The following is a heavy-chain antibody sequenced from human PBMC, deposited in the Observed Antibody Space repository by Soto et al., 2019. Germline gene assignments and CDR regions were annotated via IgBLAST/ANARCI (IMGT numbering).Heavy chain of an antibody. J-gene: IGHJ3*02. CDR2: ISSSSSTI. Sequence: EVQLVESGGGLVQPGGSLRLSCAASGFTFSSYSMNWVRQAPGKGLEWVSYISSSSSTIYYADSVKGRFTISRDNAKNSLYLQMISLRAEDTAVYYCARDRGYCSSTSCNDEYAFDIWGQGTMVTVSS. D-gene: IGHD2-2*01. CDR1: GFTFSSYS. CDR3: ARDRGYCSSTSCNDEYAFDI. V-gene: IGHV3-48*01.